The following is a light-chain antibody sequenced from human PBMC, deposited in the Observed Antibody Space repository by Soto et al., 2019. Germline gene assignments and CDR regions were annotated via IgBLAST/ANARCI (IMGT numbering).Light chain of an antibody. Sequence: DLQISQSSSTLFASVGDIVTINCRASQSISSWLAWYQQKPGKAPKLLIYDASSLESGVPSRFSGSGSGTEFTLTISSLQPDDFATYYCQQYNSYSPESTFGQGTKVDIK. CDR3: QQYNSYSPEST. J-gene: IGKJ1*01. CDR2: DAS. V-gene: IGKV1-5*01. CDR1: QSISSW.